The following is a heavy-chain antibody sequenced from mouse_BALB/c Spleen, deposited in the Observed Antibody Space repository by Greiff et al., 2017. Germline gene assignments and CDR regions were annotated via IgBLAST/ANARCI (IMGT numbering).Heavy chain of an antibody. CDR2: IYPGNSDT. V-gene: IGHV1-5*01. CDR1: GYTFTSYW. CDR3: IGYLYYYAMDY. D-gene: IGHD2-3*01. J-gene: IGHJ4*01. Sequence: VQLQQSGTVLARPGASVKMSCKASGYTFTSYWMHWVKQRPGQGLEWIGAIYPGNSDTSYNQKFKGKAKLTAVTSTSTAYMELSSLTNEDSAVYYCIGYLYYYAMDYWGQGTSVTVSS.